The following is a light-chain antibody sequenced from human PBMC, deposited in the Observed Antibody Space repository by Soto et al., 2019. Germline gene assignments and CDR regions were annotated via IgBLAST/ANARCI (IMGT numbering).Light chain of an antibody. V-gene: IGLV2-23*01. CDR3: CSYAGSSTVV. CDR1: SSDVGNYNL. Sequence: QSALTQPASVSGSPGQSITISCTGTSSDVGNYNLVSWYQQHPGKAPKVVLYEGTKRPSGVSNRFSGSKSGNTASLTISGLRAEDEADYYCCSYAGSSTVVFGGGTKLTVL. CDR2: EGT. J-gene: IGLJ2*01.